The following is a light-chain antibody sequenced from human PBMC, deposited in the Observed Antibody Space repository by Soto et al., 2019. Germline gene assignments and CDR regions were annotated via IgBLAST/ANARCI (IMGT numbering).Light chain of an antibody. J-gene: IGKJ1*01. Sequence: EIVLTQSPGTLSLSPGERATLSCRASESVSSSQLVWYQQKLGQAPRLVIYAASSRAAGIPDRFSGSGSGTDFTLTISRLEPEDFAVYYCQQYGNTRWTFGQGTKVEIK. CDR3: QQYGNTRWT. V-gene: IGKV3-20*01. CDR1: ESVSSSQ. CDR2: AAS.